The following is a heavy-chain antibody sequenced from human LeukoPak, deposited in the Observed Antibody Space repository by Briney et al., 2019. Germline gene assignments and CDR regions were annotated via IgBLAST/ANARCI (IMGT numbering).Heavy chain of an antibody. D-gene: IGHD3-9*01. CDR1: GGSFSGYY. Sequence: SETLSLTCAVYGGSFSGYYWSWIRQPPGKGLEWIGEINHSGSTNYNPSLKSRVTISVDTSKNQFSLKLSSVTAADTAVYYCARVGRYRLFDYWGQGTLVTVSS. V-gene: IGHV4-34*01. CDR3: ARVGRYRLFDY. J-gene: IGHJ4*02. CDR2: INHSGST.